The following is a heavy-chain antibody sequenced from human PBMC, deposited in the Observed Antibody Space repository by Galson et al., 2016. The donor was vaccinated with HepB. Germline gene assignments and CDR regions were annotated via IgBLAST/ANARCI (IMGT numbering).Heavy chain of an antibody. CDR2: TYYRSKWYN. CDR3: VEQRKGAPYGMDV. D-gene: IGHD1/OR15-1a*01. CDR1: GDSVSSNSAA. V-gene: IGHV6-1*01. Sequence: CAISGDSVSSNSAAWNWIRQSPSRGLEWLGRTYYRSKWYNDHAVSVKSRIIVNPDTSKNQFSLQLNSVTPEDTAVYYCVEQRKGAPYGMDVWGQGTTVTVS. J-gene: IGHJ6*02.